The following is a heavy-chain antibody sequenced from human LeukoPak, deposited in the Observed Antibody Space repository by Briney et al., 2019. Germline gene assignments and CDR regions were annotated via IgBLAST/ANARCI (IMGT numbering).Heavy chain of an antibody. V-gene: IGHV4-34*01. D-gene: IGHD4-17*01. Sequence: SETLSLTCAVYGGSFSGYYWSWIRQPSGKGLEWIGEINHSGSTNYNPSLKSRVTISVDTSKNQFSLKLSSVTAADTAVYYCARGIRRLAVIYGLPVYYFDYWGQGTLVTVSS. J-gene: IGHJ4*02. CDR2: INHSGST. CDR3: ARGIRRLAVIYGLPVYYFDY. CDR1: GGSFSGYY.